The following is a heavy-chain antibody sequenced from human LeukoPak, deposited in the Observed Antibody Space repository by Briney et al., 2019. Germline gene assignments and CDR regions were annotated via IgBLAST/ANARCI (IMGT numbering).Heavy chain of an antibody. D-gene: IGHD6-13*01. V-gene: IGHV3-11*04. Sequence: GGSLRLSCAASGFTFRDYYMSWIRQAPGQGLEWLSYISTSNTPIYYADSVKGRFTISRDNAKDSLYLQMNSLRAEDTAVYYCAREPEYSSSWFYFDYWGQGTLVTVSS. CDR2: ISTSNTPI. CDR1: GFTFRDYY. CDR3: AREPEYSSSWFYFDY. J-gene: IGHJ4*02.